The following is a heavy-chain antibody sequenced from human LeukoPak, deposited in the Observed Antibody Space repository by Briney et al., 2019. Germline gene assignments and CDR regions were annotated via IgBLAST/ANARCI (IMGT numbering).Heavy chain of an antibody. Sequence: PSETLSLTCTVSGYSISSGYYWGWIRQPPGKGLEWIGSIYHSGSTYYNPSLKSRVTISLDTSRNQFSLKLNSVTAADTAVYYCAKSNGYGLIDIWGQGTMVTVSS. CDR2: IYHSGST. CDR3: AKSNGYGLIDI. J-gene: IGHJ3*02. V-gene: IGHV4-38-2*02. CDR1: GYSISSGYY. D-gene: IGHD3-22*01.